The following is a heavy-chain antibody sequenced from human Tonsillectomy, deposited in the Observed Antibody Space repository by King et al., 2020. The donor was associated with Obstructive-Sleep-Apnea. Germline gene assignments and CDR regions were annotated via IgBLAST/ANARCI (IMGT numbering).Heavy chain of an antibody. D-gene: IGHD3-10*01. J-gene: IGHJ6*02. CDR1: GGSISSSSYY. Sequence: QLQESGPGLVKPSETLSLTCTVSGGSISSSSYYWGWIRQPPGKGLEWVGSIYYSGTTYYNPSLKSRVTISVDTSKNQISLKLSSVTAADTAVFYCATTTLHYYGSGTYTMDVWGQGTTVTVSS. V-gene: IGHV4-39*07. CDR2: IYYSGTT. CDR3: ATTTLHYYGSGTYTMDV.